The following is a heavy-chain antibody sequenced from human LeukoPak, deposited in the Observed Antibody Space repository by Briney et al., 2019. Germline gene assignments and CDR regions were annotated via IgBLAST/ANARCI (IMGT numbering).Heavy chain of an antibody. CDR1: GYTFTMYY. J-gene: IGHJ4*02. D-gene: IGHD6-19*01. CDR3: ARDLGYSSGYYRYYFDY. Sequence: ASVKVSCKASGYTFTMYYIHWVRQAPGQGLQWMGIINPTDGTATYAQNFQGRVTMTRDTSTSTVYMELSSLRSEDTAVYYCARDLGYSSGYYRYYFDYWGQGTLVTVSS. V-gene: IGHV1-46*01. CDR2: INPTDGTA.